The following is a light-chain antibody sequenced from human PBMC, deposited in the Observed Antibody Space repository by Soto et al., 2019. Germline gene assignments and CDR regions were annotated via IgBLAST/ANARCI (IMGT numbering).Light chain of an antibody. Sequence: EIGLTQSPGTLSLSPGERATLSCRASQSVSSSYLSGYQQKPGQAPRLLIYGASTRATGIPDRFSGSGSGTDFTLTISTLEPEDFAVYYCQQYGSSRWTFGQGTKVEFK. CDR3: QQYGSSRWT. J-gene: IGKJ1*01. V-gene: IGKV3-20*01. CDR2: GAS. CDR1: QSVSSSY.